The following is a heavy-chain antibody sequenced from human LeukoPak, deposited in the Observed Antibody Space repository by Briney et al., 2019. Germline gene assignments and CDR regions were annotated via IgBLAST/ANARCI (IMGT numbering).Heavy chain of an antibody. CDR1: GGSISSYY. D-gene: IGHD2-21*02. J-gene: IGHJ6*02. Sequence: SETLSLTCTVSGGSISSYYWSWLRQPPGKGLEWIGYIYYSGSTNYNPSLKSRVTISVDTSKNQFSLKLSSVTAADTAVYYCARALAYCGGDCPYYYGMDVWGQGTTVTVSS. V-gene: IGHV4-59*08. CDR3: ARALAYCGGDCPYYYGMDV. CDR2: IYYSGST.